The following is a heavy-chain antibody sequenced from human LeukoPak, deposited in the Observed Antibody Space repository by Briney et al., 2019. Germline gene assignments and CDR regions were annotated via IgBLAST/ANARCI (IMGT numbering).Heavy chain of an antibody. D-gene: IGHD3-22*01. Sequence: GTSLRLSCAASGFTFSSHGMHWVRQAPGMGLEWVALILYDGSNGYYADSVQGRFTISRDSSRNTLYLQMNSLRAEDTAVYYCAKDGTGGYYYLDYWGQGTLVTVSS. CDR1: GFTFSSHG. J-gene: IGHJ4*02. V-gene: IGHV3-30*18. CDR2: ILYDGSNG. CDR3: AKDGTGGYYYLDY.